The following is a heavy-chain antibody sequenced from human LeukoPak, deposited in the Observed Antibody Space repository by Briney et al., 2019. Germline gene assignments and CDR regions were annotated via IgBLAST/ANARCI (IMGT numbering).Heavy chain of an antibody. J-gene: IGHJ4*02. CDR1: GGTFNSYT. D-gene: IGHD2-2*01. CDR2: IIPILGIA. CDR3: ARLVPAATPDSKNRDC. Sequence: SVKVSCKASGGTFNSYTISWVRQAPGQGLEWMGRIIPILGIANYAQKFQGRVTITADKSTSTAYMELSSLRSEDTAVYYCARLVPAATPDSKNRDCWGQGTLVTVSS. V-gene: IGHV1-69*02.